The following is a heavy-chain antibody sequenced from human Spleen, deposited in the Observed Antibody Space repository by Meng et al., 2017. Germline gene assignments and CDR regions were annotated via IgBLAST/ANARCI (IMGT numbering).Heavy chain of an antibody. CDR2: INHSGST. V-gene: IGHV4-34*01. CDR3: ARGKGSSTLWGYGMDV. D-gene: IGHD2-2*01. J-gene: IGHJ6*02. Sequence: QVHLKQWVAGLWNPSETLSLTCAVYGGSFSGYYWSWIRQPPGKGLEWIGEINHSGSTNYNPSLKSRVTISVDTSKNQFSLKLSSVTAADTAVYYCARGKGSSTLWGYGMDVWGQGTTVTVSS. CDR1: GGSFSGYY.